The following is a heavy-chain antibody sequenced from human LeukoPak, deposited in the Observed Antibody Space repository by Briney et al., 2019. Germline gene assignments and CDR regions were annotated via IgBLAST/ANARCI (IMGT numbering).Heavy chain of an antibody. D-gene: IGHD3-3*01. J-gene: IGHJ6*02. CDR3: AKDGYYDFWSGYYYGSGGFRGMDV. V-gene: IGHV3-23*01. Sequence: GGSLRLSCAASGFTFSSYAMSWVHQAPGKGLEWVSAISGSGGSTYYADSVKGRFTISRDNSKNTLYLQMNSLRAEDTAVYYCAKDGYYDFWSGYYYGSGGFRGMDVWGQGTTVTVSS. CDR1: GFTFSSYA. CDR2: ISGSGGST.